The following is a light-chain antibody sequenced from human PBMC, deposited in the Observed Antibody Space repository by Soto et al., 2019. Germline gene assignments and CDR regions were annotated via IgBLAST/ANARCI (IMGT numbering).Light chain of an antibody. CDR2: EVN. CDR1: NNDIGRYNY. V-gene: IGLV2-14*01. CDR3: TSCITANTRCV. Sequence: QSVLTQPASVSGSPGQSITISCSGTNNDIGRYNYVSWFQQHPGKVPKLVIFEVNYRPSGVSDRFSGSKSGNTASLTITGLQAEDEADYYCTSCITANTRCVFGSGTKLTVL. J-gene: IGLJ1*01.